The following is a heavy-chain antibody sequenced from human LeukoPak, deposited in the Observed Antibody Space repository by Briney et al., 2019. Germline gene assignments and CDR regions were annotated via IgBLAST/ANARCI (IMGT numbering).Heavy chain of an antibody. CDR3: ARLSGSFDY. J-gene: IGHJ4*02. V-gene: IGHV4-30-4*01. D-gene: IGHD1-26*01. CDR1: GGSISSGDYY. CDR2: IYYSGRT. Sequence: SQTLSLTCTVSGGSISSGDYYWSWIRQPPGKGLEWIGYIYYSGRTYYNPSLKSRVSISVETSKNQFSLKLSFVTAADTAVYYCARLSGSFDYWGQGTPVTVSS.